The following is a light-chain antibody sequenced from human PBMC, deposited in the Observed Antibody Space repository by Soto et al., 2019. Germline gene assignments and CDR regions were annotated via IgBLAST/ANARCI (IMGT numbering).Light chain of an antibody. CDR1: SSDVGGYNY. CDR3: SSYAASNNLGV. V-gene: IGLV2-8*01. Sequence: QPALTQPPSASGSPGQSVTISCIGTSSDVGGYNYVSWYQQHPGKAPKLMIYEVSKRPSGVPDRFSGSKSGNTASLTVSGLQAEDEADYYCSSYAASNNLGVFGGGTQLTVL. CDR2: EVS. J-gene: IGLJ2*01.